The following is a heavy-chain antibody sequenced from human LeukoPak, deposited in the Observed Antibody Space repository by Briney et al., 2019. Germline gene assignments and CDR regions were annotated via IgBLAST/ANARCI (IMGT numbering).Heavy chain of an antibody. CDR3: AELGITMIGGV. D-gene: IGHD3-10*02. V-gene: IGHV3-21*01. J-gene: IGHJ6*04. CDR2: ISSSNNYI. CDR1: GFIFSRYS. Sequence: KPGGSLRLSCAASGFIFSRYSMNWVRQAPGKGLEWVSSISSSNNYIYYADSVKGRFTISRDNAKNSLYLQMNSLRAEDTAVYYCAELGITMIGGVWGKGTTVTISS.